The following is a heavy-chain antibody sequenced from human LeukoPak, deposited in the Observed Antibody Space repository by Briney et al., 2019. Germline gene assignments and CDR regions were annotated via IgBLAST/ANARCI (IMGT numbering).Heavy chain of an antibody. Sequence: ASVKVSCKASGYTFTSYAMHWVRQAPGQRLEWMGWINAGNGNTKYSQKFQGRVTITRDTSASTAYMELRSLRSDDTALYYCARDGIAVAGTLDYWGQGTLVTVSS. D-gene: IGHD6-19*01. CDR1: GYTFTSYA. CDR3: ARDGIAVAGTLDY. V-gene: IGHV1-3*01. J-gene: IGHJ4*02. CDR2: INAGNGNT.